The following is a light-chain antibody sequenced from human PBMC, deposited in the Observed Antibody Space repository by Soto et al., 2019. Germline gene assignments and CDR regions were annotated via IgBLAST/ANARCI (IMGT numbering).Light chain of an antibody. CDR2: GAS. V-gene: IGKV3-20*01. Sequence: EIVLTQSPGTLSLSPGERATLSCRASQSVSSTYLAWYQNKPGQAPRLLFYGASSRATDIPDRFSGSGSGTDFTLTISRLEPEDFAVYYCQQYGSSPPWTFGQGTKVEIK. J-gene: IGKJ1*01. CDR1: QSVSSTY. CDR3: QQYGSSPPWT.